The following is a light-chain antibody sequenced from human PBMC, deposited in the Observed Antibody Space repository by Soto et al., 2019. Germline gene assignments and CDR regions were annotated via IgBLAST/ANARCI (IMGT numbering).Light chain of an antibody. CDR1: QNIDHH. CDR2: AAS. CDR3: QQSYSTTWT. J-gene: IGKJ1*01. Sequence: DIPMTQSPSSLSASVGDRVTITCRASQNIDHHLNWYQHKPGRAPKLLMDAASRMQSGVPSRFSVSGTGTDFTLIINSLQPEDFATYYCQQSYSTTWTFGQGTRVEVK. V-gene: IGKV1-39*01.